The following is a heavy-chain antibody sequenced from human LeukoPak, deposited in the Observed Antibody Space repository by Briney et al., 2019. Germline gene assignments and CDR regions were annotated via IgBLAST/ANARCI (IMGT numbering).Heavy chain of an antibody. CDR3: ARVFSWGYFDS. Sequence: GGSLRLSCAASGFMFNAYWMGWVRQAPGKGLEWLANIKEDGSKTYFMESVKGRFTISRDNAKNSLFLQMDNLRAEDTAVYYCARVFSWGYFDSWGQGTPVTVSS. CDR1: GFMFNAYW. CDR2: IKEDGSKT. V-gene: IGHV3-7*05. J-gene: IGHJ4*02. D-gene: IGHD6-13*01.